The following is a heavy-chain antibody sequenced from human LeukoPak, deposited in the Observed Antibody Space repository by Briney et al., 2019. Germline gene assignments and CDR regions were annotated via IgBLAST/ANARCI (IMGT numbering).Heavy chain of an antibody. J-gene: IGHJ4*02. Sequence: PSETLTLTCTVSGDFTSRSSYYWAWIRQSPGKGLEYLGSVFHSGSTYYNPSLRSRVTVSVDTSKNQFSLKVFYVTDADTAMYFCGRHRPQVDPIDHWGQGILVTVSS. V-gene: IGHV4-39*01. D-gene: IGHD5-12*01. CDR3: GRHRPQVDPIDH. CDR1: GDFTSRSSYY. CDR2: VFHSGST.